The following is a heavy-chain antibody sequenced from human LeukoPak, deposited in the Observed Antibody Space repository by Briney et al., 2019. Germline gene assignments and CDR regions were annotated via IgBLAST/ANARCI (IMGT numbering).Heavy chain of an antibody. V-gene: IGHV4-34*01. CDR3: ARAPETRRGYYYDSSGYPY. Sequence: SETLSLTCAVYGGSFSGYYWSWIRQPPGKGLEWIGEINHSGSTNYNPFLKSRVTISVDTSKNQFSLKLSSVTAADTAVYYCARAPETRRGYYYDSSGYPYWGQGTLVTVSS. CDR1: GGSFSGYY. CDR2: INHSGST. J-gene: IGHJ4*02. D-gene: IGHD3-22*01.